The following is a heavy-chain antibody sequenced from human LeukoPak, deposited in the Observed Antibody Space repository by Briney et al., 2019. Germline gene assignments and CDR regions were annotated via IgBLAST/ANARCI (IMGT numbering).Heavy chain of an antibody. CDR1: GYTFTSYD. Sequence: ASVKVSCKASGYTFTSYDINWVRQATGQGLEWMGWMNPNSGNTGYAQKFQGRVTMTRNTSISTAYMELSSLRSEDTAVYYCATDRYCSSTSCYTAPSVFDPWGQGTLVTVSS. CDR2: MNPNSGNT. CDR3: ATDRYCSSTSCYTAPSVFDP. J-gene: IGHJ5*02. D-gene: IGHD2-2*02. V-gene: IGHV1-8*01.